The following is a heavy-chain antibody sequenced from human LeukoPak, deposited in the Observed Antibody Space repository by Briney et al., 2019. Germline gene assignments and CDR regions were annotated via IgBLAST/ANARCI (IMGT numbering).Heavy chain of an antibody. D-gene: IGHD3-22*01. CDR3: ARESRWLNAFDI. Sequence: GGSLRLSCAASGFTFSSYWMHWVRQAPGNGLVWVSRINSDGSSTSYADSVKGRFTISRDNAKNTLYLQMNSLRAEDTAVYYCARESRWLNAFDIWGQGTMVTVSS. J-gene: IGHJ3*02. CDR2: INSDGSST. V-gene: IGHV3-74*01. CDR1: GFTFSSYW.